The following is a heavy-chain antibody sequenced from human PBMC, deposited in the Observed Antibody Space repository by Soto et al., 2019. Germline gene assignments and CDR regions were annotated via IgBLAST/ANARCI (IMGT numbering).Heavy chain of an antibody. Sequence: SETLSLTCTVSGGSISSYYWSWIRQPPGKGLEWIGDIYYSGSTNYNPSLKSRVTISVDTSKNQFSLKPSSVTAADTAVYYCARLKAVIRNYCTNGVCYSDVWGQGTTVTVSS. J-gene: IGHJ6*02. CDR3: ARLKAVIRNYCTNGVCYSDV. CDR2: IYYSGST. CDR1: GGSISSYY. D-gene: IGHD2-8*01. V-gene: IGHV4-59*12.